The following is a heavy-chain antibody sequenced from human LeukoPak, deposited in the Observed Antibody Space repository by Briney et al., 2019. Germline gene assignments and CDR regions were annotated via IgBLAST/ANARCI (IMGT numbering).Heavy chain of an antibody. D-gene: IGHD2-21*02. Sequence: GGSLRLSCAASGFTFSSYSMNWVRQAPGKGLEWVSSISSSSSYIYYADSVKGRFTISRDNAKNSLYLQMNSLRAEDTAVYYCARDDRAYCGGDCYRFWGQGTLVTVSS. V-gene: IGHV3-21*01. J-gene: IGHJ4*02. CDR1: GFTFSSYS. CDR2: ISSSSSYI. CDR3: ARDDRAYCGGDCYRF.